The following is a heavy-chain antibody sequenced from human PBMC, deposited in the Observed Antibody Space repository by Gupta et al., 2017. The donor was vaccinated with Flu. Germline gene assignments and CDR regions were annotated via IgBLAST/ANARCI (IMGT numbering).Heavy chain of an antibody. Sequence: TFDDYAMHWVRQAPGKGLEWVSGITWNSGSIDYAASVKGRFTISRDNAKNSLYLQMNSLRAEDTALYYCAKASYDSSGPFYWGQGTLVTVSS. CDR3: AKASYDSSGPFY. CDR1: TFDDYA. CDR2: ITWNSGSI. D-gene: IGHD3-22*01. J-gene: IGHJ4*02. V-gene: IGHV3-9*01.